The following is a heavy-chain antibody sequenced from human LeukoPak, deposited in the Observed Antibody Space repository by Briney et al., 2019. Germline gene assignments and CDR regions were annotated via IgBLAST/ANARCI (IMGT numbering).Heavy chain of an antibody. D-gene: IGHD6-13*01. CDR3: ARDVGDSRSWLQGGTGRRRPGGFDC. Sequence: GGSLRLSCAASGFTFSSYWMSWVRQAPGRGLEWVANIKQEGSEKYYVDSVKGRFTISIDNAKNSLYLQMNSLRVDDTAVYYCARDVGDSRSWLQGGTGRRRPGGFDCWGRGTLVTVSS. V-gene: IGHV3-7*01. J-gene: IGHJ4*02. CDR1: GFTFSSYW. CDR2: IKQEGSEK.